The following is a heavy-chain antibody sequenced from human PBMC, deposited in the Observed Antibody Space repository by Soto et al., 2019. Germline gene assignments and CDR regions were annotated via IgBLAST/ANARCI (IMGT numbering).Heavy chain of an antibody. V-gene: IGHV3-15*07. D-gene: IGHD2-15*01. CDR1: GFSFSNAW. Sequence: EVQLVESGGGLVKPGGSLRLSCAASGFSFSNAWMNWVRQAQGKGLEWVGRIKRKIDGEATDYAGPVKGRFTVFRDDSKSALYLQMNSLKGDDTAVYYCTTGSVEGVWGQGTTVTVSP. CDR3: TTGSVEGV. CDR2: IKRKIDGEAT. J-gene: IGHJ6*01.